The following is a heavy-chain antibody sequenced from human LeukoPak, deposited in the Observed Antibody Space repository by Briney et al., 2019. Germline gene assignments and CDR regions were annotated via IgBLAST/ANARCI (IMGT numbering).Heavy chain of an antibody. V-gene: IGHV1-18*01. Sequence: GASVKVSCKASGYTFTSYGISWVRQAPGQGLEWMGGISAYNGNTNYAQKLQGRVTMTTDTSTSTAYMELRSLRSDDTAVYYCARDRTLYSYGFVAFDIWGQGTMVTVSS. J-gene: IGHJ3*02. D-gene: IGHD5-18*01. CDR2: ISAYNGNT. CDR1: GYTFTSYG. CDR3: ARDRTLYSYGFVAFDI.